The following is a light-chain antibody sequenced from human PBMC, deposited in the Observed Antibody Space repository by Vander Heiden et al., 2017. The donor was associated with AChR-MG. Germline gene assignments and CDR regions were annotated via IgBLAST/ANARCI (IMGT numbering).Light chain of an antibody. Sequence: EIVVTQSPGTLSLSPGERATLSCRANQRVSSAFVAWYQQKPGQAPRLLIFGASSRATSITDRVSGSGSGADFALTISRREPQDFGVYYCQQRAFGQGTKLEIK. CDR1: QRVSSAF. V-gene: IGKV3-20*01. CDR3: QQRA. J-gene: IGKJ2*01. CDR2: GAS.